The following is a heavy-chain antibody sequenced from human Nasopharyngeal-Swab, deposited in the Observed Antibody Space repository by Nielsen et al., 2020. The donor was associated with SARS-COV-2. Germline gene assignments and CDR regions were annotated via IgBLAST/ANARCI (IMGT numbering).Heavy chain of an antibody. CDR2: ISGDGGST. J-gene: IGHJ6*02. V-gene: IGHV3-43*02. CDR1: GFTFADYA. D-gene: IGHD6-13*01. CDR3: AKEQGYSSSWYGDYYYYYGMDV. Sequence: GGSLRLSFAASGFTFADYAMHWVRQAPGKGLAWVSLISGDGGSTYYADSVKGRFTISRDNSKNSLYLQMNSLRTEDTALYYCAKEQGYSSSWYGDYYYYYGMDVWGQGTTVTVSS.